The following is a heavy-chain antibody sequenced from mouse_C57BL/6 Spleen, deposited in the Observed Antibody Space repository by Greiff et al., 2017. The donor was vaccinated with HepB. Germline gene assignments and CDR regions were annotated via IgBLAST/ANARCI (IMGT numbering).Heavy chain of an antibody. CDR1: GYAFSSSW. V-gene: IGHV1-82*01. CDR2: IYPGDGDT. J-gene: IGHJ4*01. Sequence: LQESGPELVKPGASVKISCKASGYAFSSSWMNWVKQRPGKGLEWIGRIYPGDGDTNYNGKFKGKATLTADKSSSTAYMQLSSLTSEDSAVYFCARTGTAMDYWGQGTSVTVSS. D-gene: IGHD4-1*01. CDR3: ARTGTAMDY.